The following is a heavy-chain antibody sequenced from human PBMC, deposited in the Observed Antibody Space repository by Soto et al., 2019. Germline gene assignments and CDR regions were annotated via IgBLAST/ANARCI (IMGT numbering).Heavy chain of an antibody. CDR2: IYYSGST. V-gene: IGHV4-31*03. CDR1: GGSISSGGYY. Sequence: SETLSLTCTVFGGSISSGGYYWSWIRQHPGKGLEWIGYIYYSGSTYYNPSLKSRVTISVDTSKNQFSLKLSSVTAADTAVYYCARGPRGYNFDYWGQGTLVTVSS. CDR3: ARGPRGYNFDY. J-gene: IGHJ4*02. D-gene: IGHD5-12*01.